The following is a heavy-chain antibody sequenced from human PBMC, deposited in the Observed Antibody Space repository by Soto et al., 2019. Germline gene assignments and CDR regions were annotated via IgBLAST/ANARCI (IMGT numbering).Heavy chain of an antibody. CDR2: IIPIFGTA. V-gene: IGHV1-69*13. CDR1: GGTFSSYA. CDR3: ARKCITIFGVVIAPYYYYGMDV. Sequence: SVKVSCKASGGTFSSYAISWVRQAPGQGLEWMGGIIPIFGTANYAQKFQGRVTITADESTSTAYMELSSLRSEDTAVYYCARKCITIFGVVIAPYYYYGMDVWGQGTTVTVSS. D-gene: IGHD3-3*01. J-gene: IGHJ6*02.